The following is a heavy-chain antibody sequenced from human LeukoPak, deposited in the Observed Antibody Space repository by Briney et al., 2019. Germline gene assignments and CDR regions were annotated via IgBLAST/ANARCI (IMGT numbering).Heavy chain of an antibody. J-gene: IGHJ6*03. V-gene: IGHV3-30*02. CDR2: IRYDGSNK. D-gene: IGHD3-10*01. Sequence: GGSLRLSCAASGFTFSSYAMSWVRQAPGKGLEWVAFIRYDGSNKYYADSVKGRFTISRDNSKNTLYLQMNSLRAEDTAVYYCAKAFYGSGSYYGYYYYYYMDVWGKGTTVTISS. CDR1: GFTFSSYA. CDR3: AKAFYGSGSYYGYYYYYYMDV.